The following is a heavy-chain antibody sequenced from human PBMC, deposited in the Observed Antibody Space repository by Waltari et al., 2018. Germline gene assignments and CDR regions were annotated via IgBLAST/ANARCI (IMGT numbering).Heavy chain of an antibody. V-gene: IGHV4-39*01. CDR2: IYYSGST. J-gene: IGHJ5*02. CDR3: ARLGGRNWFDP. CDR1: GGSISSSSYY. Sequence: QLQLQESGPGLVKPSETLSLTCTVSGGSISSSSYYWGWIRQPPGKGLEWIGSIYYSGSTYYNPSLKSRVTISVDTSKNQFSLKLSSVTAADTAVYYCARLGGRNWFDPWGQGTLVTVSS. D-gene: IGHD2-15*01.